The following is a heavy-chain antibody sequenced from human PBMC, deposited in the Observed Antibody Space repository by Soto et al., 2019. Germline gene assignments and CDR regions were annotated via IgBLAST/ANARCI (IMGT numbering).Heavy chain of an antibody. Sequence: LRLSCAASGFTFSSYAMSWVRQAPGKGLEWVSAISGSGGSTYYADSVKGRFTISRDNSKNTLYLQMNSLRAEDTAVYYCAKGMTTVPNYYYYGMDVRGQGTTVTVSS. CDR2: ISGSGGST. CDR3: AKGMTTVPNYYYYGMDV. J-gene: IGHJ6*02. D-gene: IGHD4-4*01. V-gene: IGHV3-23*01. CDR1: GFTFSSYA.